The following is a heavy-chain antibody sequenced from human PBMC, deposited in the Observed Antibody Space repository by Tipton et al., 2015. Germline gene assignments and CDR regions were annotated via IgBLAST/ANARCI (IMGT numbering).Heavy chain of an antibody. J-gene: IGHJ6*02. Sequence: TLSLTCTVSGASMRNYYWSWIRQPPGKGLEWIGYLSYSGSTNYNPSLKSRVTISVDTSKNQFSLKLSSVTAADTAVYYCAGRDVQAIDVWGQGTTVTVSS. CDR3: AGRDVQAIDV. CDR2: LSYSGST. CDR1: GASMRNYY. V-gene: IGHV4-59*07. D-gene: IGHD1-1*01.